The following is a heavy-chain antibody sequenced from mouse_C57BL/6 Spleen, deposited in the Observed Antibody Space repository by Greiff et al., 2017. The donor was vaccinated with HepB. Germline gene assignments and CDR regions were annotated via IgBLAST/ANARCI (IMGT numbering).Heavy chain of an antibody. CDR1: GYSITSGYY. J-gene: IGHJ4*01. CDR2: ISYDGSN. Sequence: VQLQQSGPGLVKPSQSLSLTCSVTGYSITSGYYWNWIRQFPGNKLEWMGYISYDGSNNYNPSLKNRISITRDTSKNQFFLKLNSVTTEDTATYYCANVRRGGYAMDYWGQGTSVTVSS. CDR3: ANVRRGGYAMDY. V-gene: IGHV3-6*01. D-gene: IGHD2-14*01.